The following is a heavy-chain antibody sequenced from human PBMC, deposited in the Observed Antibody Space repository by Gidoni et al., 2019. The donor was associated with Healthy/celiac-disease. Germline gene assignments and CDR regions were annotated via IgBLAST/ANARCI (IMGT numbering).Heavy chain of an antibody. D-gene: IGHD4-17*01. CDR1: GGTFSSYA. CDR3: ARGDYGDYPNWFDP. Sequence: QVQLVQSGAEVKKPGSSVTVSYKASGGTFSSYAISWVRQAPGQGLEWMGGIIPIFGTANYAQKFQGRVTITADESTSTAYMELSSLRSEDTAVYYCARGDYGDYPNWFDPWGQGTLVTVSS. J-gene: IGHJ5*02. V-gene: IGHV1-69*01. CDR2: IIPIFGTA.